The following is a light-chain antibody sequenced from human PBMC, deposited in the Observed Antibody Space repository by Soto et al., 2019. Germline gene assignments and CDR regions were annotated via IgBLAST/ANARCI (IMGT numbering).Light chain of an antibody. CDR1: QSVLYSSNNKNY. CDR2: WAS. V-gene: IGKV4-1*01. J-gene: IGKJ2*01. CDR3: QQYDNLPYT. Sequence: IVMTQSPDSLAVSLGERATINCKSSQSVLYSSNNKNYLAWYQQKPGQPPKLLIYWASTRESGVPDRFSGSGSGTDFTLTISSLQAEDVAVYYCQQYDNLPYTFGQGTKLEIK.